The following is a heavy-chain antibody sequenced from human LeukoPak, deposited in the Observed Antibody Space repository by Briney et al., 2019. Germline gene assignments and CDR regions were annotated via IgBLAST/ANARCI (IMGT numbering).Heavy chain of an antibody. V-gene: IGHV3-7*01. Sequence: GGSLRLSCAASGFTFSGYWVSWVRQAPGKGLECVANIKEDGSEKYYVDSVKGRFTISRDNAENSLFLQMNSLRAEDTAVYYCGRGHYGDYAWGQGTLVIVSS. CDR3: GRGHYGDYA. CDR1: GFTFSGYW. D-gene: IGHD4-17*01. J-gene: IGHJ5*02. CDR2: IKEDGSEK.